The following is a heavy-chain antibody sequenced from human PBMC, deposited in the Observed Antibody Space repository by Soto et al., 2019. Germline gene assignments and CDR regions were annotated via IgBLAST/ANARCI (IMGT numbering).Heavy chain of an antibody. D-gene: IGHD3-22*01. CDR1: GYSFTSYW. V-gene: IGHV5-51*01. Sequence: GESVKISCXGSGYSFTSYWIGWVRQMPGKGLEWMGIIYPGDSDTRYSPSFQGQVTISADKSISTAYLQWSSLKASDTAMYYCALTFYYDSSGSQYNWFDPWGQGTLVTVSS. CDR2: IYPGDSDT. CDR3: ALTFYYDSSGSQYNWFDP. J-gene: IGHJ5*02.